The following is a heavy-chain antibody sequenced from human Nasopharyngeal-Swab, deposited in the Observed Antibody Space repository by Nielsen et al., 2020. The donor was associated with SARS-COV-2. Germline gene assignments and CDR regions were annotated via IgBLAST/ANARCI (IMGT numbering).Heavy chain of an antibody. D-gene: IGHD3-16*01. V-gene: IGHV4-39*07. CDR2: IYYSGST. CDR3: AGGGLGVSGGGGLYYYYYYMDV. CDR1: GGSISSSSYY. Sequence: SETLSLTCTVSGGSISSSSYYWGWIRQPPGKGLEWIGSIYYSGSTYYNPSLKSRVTISVDTSKNQFSLKLSSVTAADTAVYYCAGGGLGVSGGGGLYYYYYYMDVWGKGTTVTVSS. J-gene: IGHJ6*03.